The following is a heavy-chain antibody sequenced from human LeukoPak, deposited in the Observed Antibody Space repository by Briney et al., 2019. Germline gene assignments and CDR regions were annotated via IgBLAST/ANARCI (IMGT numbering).Heavy chain of an antibody. J-gene: IGHJ4*02. D-gene: IGHD3-10*01. Sequence: GGSLRLSCAASGFTFGSCAMSWVRQAPGKGLEWVSGITGSGISTYYADSVRGHFTISRDNSKNTLFLQMDSLRAEDTAVYYCAKHYGSGTGMDCFDSWGQGTLVTVSS. CDR3: AKHYGSGTGMDCFDS. CDR1: GFTFGSCA. CDR2: ITGSGIST. V-gene: IGHV3-23*01.